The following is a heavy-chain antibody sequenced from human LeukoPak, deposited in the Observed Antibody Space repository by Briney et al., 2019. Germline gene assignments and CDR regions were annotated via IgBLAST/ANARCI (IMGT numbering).Heavy chain of an antibody. CDR3: ARRTEIHYMDV. CDR2: IYSGGST. J-gene: IGHJ6*03. Sequence: PGGSLRLSCAASGFTVSSNYMSWVRQAPGKGLEWVSVIYSGGSTYYADSVKGRFTISRDNSKNTLYLQMNSLRAEDTAVYYCARRTEIHYMDVCGKGTTVTVSS. CDR1: GFTVSSNY. D-gene: IGHD5-24*01. V-gene: IGHV3-53*01.